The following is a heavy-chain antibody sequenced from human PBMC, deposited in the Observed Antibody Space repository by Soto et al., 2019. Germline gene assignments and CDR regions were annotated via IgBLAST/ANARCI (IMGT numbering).Heavy chain of an antibody. CDR2: IIPIFGTA. D-gene: IGHD6-13*01. V-gene: IGHV1-69*13. Sequence: SVKVSCKASGGTFSSYAISWVRQAPGQGLEWMGGIIPIFGTANYAQKFQGRVTITADESTSTAYMELSRLRSEDTAVYYCARDGPIAAAGTAYDYGMDVWGQGXTVTVSS. CDR3: ARDGPIAAAGTAYDYGMDV. J-gene: IGHJ6*02. CDR1: GGTFSSYA.